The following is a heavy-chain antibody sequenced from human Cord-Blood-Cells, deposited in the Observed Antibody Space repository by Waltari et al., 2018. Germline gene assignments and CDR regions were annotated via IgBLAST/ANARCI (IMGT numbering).Heavy chain of an antibody. J-gene: IGHJ4*02. CDR1: GFTFSSYA. CDR3: AKDLGYGGNSDY. V-gene: IGHV3-23*01. CDR2: ISGSGGST. Sequence: EVQLLESGGGLVQPGGSLRLSCAASGFTFSSYAMSWVRQAPGKGLEWVSAISGSGGSTYYADSVKGRFTISRDKSKNTLYLQMNSLRAEDTAVYYCAKDLGYGGNSDYWGQGTLVTVSS. D-gene: IGHD4-17*01.